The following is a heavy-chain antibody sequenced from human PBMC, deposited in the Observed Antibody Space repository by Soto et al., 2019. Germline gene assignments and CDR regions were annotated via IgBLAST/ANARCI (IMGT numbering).Heavy chain of an antibody. J-gene: IGHJ2*01. Sequence: QVQLQQWGAGLLKPSETLSLTCAVYGGSFSGYYWSWIRQPPGKGLEWIGEINHSGSTNYNPSLKCRVTISVDTSKNQFSLKLSSVTAADTAVYYCARNPPLPRYFDLWGRGTLVTVSS. V-gene: IGHV4-34*01. CDR2: INHSGST. CDR1: GGSFSGYY. CDR3: ARNPPLPRYFDL.